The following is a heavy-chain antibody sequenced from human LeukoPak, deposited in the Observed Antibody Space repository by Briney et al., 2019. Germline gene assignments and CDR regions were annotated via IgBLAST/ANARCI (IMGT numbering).Heavy chain of an antibody. CDR1: GYTFTGYY. Sequence: ASVKVPCTASGYTFTGYYMHWVRQAPGQGLEWMGWINPNSGGTNYAQKFQGRVTMTRDTSISTAYMDLSGLTSDDTAVYYCARGVLLGSEGRAFDIWGQGTMVTVSS. J-gene: IGHJ3*02. CDR3: ARGVLLGSEGRAFDI. V-gene: IGHV1-2*02. CDR2: INPNSGGT. D-gene: IGHD2-15*01.